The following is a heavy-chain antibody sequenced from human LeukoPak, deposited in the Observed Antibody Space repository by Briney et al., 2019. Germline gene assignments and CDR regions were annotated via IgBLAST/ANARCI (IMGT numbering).Heavy chain of an antibody. Sequence: GASVKVSCKASGYTFTSYGISWVRQAPGQGLEWMGWISAYNGNTNYAQKLQGRVTMTTDTSTSTAYMELRSLRSDDTAVYYCARASPYDYGDFLARGYFDYWGQGTLVTVSS. CDR1: GYTFTSYG. CDR3: ARASPYDYGDFLARGYFDY. D-gene: IGHD4-17*01. CDR2: ISAYNGNT. J-gene: IGHJ4*02. V-gene: IGHV1-18*01.